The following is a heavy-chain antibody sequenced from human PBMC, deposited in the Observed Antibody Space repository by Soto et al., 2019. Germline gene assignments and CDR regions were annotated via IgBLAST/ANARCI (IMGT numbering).Heavy chain of an antibody. D-gene: IGHD6-13*01. J-gene: IGHJ6*02. Sequence: QVQLVQSGAEEKKPGASVKVSCKASGYTFTNYAMHWVRQAPGQRLEWMGWINAGNGNTKYSQKFQGRVTITRDTSESTAYMALSRLRSEDTAVYCRASEAIAAAAVYGMDVWGQGTTVTVSS. CDR3: ASEAIAAAAVYGMDV. V-gene: IGHV1-3*05. CDR2: INAGNGNT. CDR1: GYTFTNYA.